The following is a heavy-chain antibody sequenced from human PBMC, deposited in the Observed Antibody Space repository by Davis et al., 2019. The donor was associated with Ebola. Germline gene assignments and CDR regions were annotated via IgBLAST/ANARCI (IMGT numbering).Heavy chain of an antibody. Sequence: GGSLRLSCAASGFTFSDYYMSWIRQAPGKGLEWVSYISSSGSTIYYADSVKGRFTISRDNAKNSLYLQMNSLRDEDTAVYYCARERRYDSGYFDYWGQGTLVTVSS. CDR1: GFTFSDYY. CDR2: ISSSGSTI. J-gene: IGHJ4*02. V-gene: IGHV3-11*04. CDR3: ARERRYDSGYFDY. D-gene: IGHD3-22*01.